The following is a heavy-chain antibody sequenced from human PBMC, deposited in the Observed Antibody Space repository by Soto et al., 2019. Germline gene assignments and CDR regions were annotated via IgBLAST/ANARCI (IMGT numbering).Heavy chain of an antibody. Sequence: EASVKVSCKASGYTFTSYGISWVRQAPGQGLEWMGWISAYNGNTNYAQKLQGRVTMTTDTSTSTAYMELRSLRSDDTAVYYCARESAHYDYIWGSYRSTGYFDYWGQGTLVTVSS. CDR3: ARESAHYDYIWGSYRSTGYFDY. CDR2: ISAYNGNT. D-gene: IGHD3-16*02. V-gene: IGHV1-18*01. J-gene: IGHJ4*02. CDR1: GYTFTSYG.